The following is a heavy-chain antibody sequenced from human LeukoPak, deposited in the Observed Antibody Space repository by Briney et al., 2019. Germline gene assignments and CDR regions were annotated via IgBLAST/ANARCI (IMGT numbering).Heavy chain of an antibody. D-gene: IGHD3-22*01. Sequence: GGSLRLSCAASGFTFSSYGMHWVRQAPGKGLEWVAFIRYDGSNKYYADSVKGRSTISRDNSKNTLYLQMNSLRAEDTAVYYCAYYSGAFNWFDPWGQGTLVTVSS. CDR1: GFTFSSYG. CDR2: IRYDGSNK. CDR3: AYYSGAFNWFDP. J-gene: IGHJ5*02. V-gene: IGHV3-30*02.